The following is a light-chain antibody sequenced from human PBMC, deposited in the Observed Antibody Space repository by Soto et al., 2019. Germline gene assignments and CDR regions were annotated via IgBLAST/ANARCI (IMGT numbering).Light chain of an antibody. CDR1: QSIGSD. CDR3: QQRNNGRPIT. Sequence: EIVLTQSPVTLSLSPGERATLSCRASQSIGSDLAWYQQKPGQAPRLLIYDTSRRATGTPARFSGSGSGTDVTLTISSLEPEEFAVYYCQQRNNGRPITFGQGTRLETK. J-gene: IGKJ5*01. CDR2: DTS. V-gene: IGKV3-11*01.